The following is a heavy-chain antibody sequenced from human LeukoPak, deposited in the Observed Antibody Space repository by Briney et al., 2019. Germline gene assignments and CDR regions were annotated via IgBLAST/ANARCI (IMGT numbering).Heavy chain of an antibody. Sequence: GGSLRLSCAAPGFSFSGYGMNWVRQAPGKGLEWVSYISSSGSTIYYADSVKGRFTISRDNAKNSLYLQMNSLRAEDTAVYYCAELGITMIGGVWGKGTTVTISS. CDR1: GFSFSGYG. D-gene: IGHD3-10*02. CDR2: ISSSGSTI. CDR3: AELGITMIGGV. J-gene: IGHJ6*04. V-gene: IGHV3-48*03.